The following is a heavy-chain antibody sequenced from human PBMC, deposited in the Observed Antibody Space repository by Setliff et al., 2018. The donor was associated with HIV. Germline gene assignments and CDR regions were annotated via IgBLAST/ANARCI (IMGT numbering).Heavy chain of an antibody. D-gene: IGHD2-21*02. CDR2: IIPIFGTA. V-gene: IGHV1-69*05. Sequence: ASVKVSCKASGGTFSSYAISWVRQAPGQGLEWMGGIIPIFGTANYAQKFQGRVTITTDESTSTAYMELSSLRSEDTAVYYCGSAYCGGDCYSVGDAFDIWGQGTMVTV. CDR3: GSAYCGGDCYSVGDAFDI. J-gene: IGHJ3*02. CDR1: GGTFSSYA.